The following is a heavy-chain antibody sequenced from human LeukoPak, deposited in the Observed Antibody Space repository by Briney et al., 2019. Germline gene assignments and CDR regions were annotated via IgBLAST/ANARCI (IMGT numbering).Heavy chain of an antibody. CDR3: ARVKKSSGWYGEADRYYFDY. Sequence: SETLSLTCTVSGGSISSGSYYWSWIRQPAGKGLEWIGRIYTSGSTNYNPSLKSRVTISVDTSKNQFSLKVTSVTAADTAVYYCARVKKSSGWYGEADRYYFDYWGQGTLVTVSS. J-gene: IGHJ4*02. CDR1: GGSISSGSYY. V-gene: IGHV4-61*02. CDR2: IYTSGST. D-gene: IGHD6-19*01.